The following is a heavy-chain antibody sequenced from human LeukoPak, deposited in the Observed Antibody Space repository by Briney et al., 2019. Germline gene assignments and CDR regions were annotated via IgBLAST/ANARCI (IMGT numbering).Heavy chain of an antibody. J-gene: IGHJ4*02. CDR2: IIPIFGTA. Sequence: SVKVSCKASGGTFSSYAISWVRQAPGQGLEWMGRIIPIFGTANYAQRFQGRVTITTDESTSTAYMELSSLRSEDTAVYYCAREGGIPRRDGYNFDYWGQGTLVTVSS. D-gene: IGHD5-24*01. CDR3: AREGGIPRRDGYNFDY. CDR1: GGTFSSYA. V-gene: IGHV1-69*05.